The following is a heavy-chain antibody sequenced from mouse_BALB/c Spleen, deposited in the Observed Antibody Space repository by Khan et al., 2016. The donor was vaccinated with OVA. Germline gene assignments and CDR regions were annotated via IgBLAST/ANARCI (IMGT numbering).Heavy chain of an antibody. CDR2: ISYSGST. Sequence: EVQLVESGPGLVKPSQSLSLTCTVTGYSITSDYAWNWIRQFPGNKLEWMGYISYSGSTSYNPSLKSRISITRATSKNQFFLQLNSVTTEDTATYYGASSIMANWGQGTTRTVSS. V-gene: IGHV3-2*02. J-gene: IGHJ2*01. CDR1: GYSITSDYA. CDR3: ASSIMAN.